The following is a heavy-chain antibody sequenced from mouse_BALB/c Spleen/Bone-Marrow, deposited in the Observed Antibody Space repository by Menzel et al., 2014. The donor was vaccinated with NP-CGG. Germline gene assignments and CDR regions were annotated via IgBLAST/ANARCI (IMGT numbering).Heavy chain of an antibody. Sequence: DVMLVESGGGLVKPGGSLKLSCAASGFTFSSYGMSWVRQTPEKRLEWVATISGGGSYTYYPDSVKGRFTISRDNAKXNLYLQMSSLRSEDTALYYCARQYGSSYFDYWGQGTTLTVSS. CDR2: ISGGGSYT. CDR1: GFTFSSYG. V-gene: IGHV5-9-2*01. CDR3: ARQYGSSYFDY. D-gene: IGHD1-1*01. J-gene: IGHJ2*01.